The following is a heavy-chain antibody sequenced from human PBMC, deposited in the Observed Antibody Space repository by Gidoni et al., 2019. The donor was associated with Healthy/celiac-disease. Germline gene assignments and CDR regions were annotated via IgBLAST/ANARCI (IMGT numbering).Heavy chain of an antibody. J-gene: IGHJ1*01. CDR1: GFTFRGSA. V-gene: IGHV3-73*02. Sequence: VQPVESGGGLVQPGGALNLSCAASGFTFRGSAMHGVRQASGKGLEWVGRIRSKANSYATAYAESVKGRFTISRDDSKNTAYLQMNSLKTEDTAVYYCTPATIMSSGDFQHWGQGTLVTVSS. CDR3: TPATIMSSGDFQH. D-gene: IGHD5-12*01. CDR2: IRSKANSYAT.